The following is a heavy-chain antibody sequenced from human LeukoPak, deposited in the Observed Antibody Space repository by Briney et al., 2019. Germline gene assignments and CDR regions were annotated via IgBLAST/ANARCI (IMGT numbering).Heavy chain of an antibody. J-gene: IGHJ4*02. D-gene: IGHD6-13*01. CDR3: AKDHGYSSSWYAVDY. V-gene: IGHV3-30*18. CDR2: ISDDGSKK. Sequence: GRSLRLSCVASGFTFSSYGMHWVRQAPGEGLEWVAVISDDGSKKYYVDSVKGRFTISRDTSKNTLYLHMNSLRAEDTAVYYCAKDHGYSSSWYAVDYWGQGTLVTVSS. CDR1: GFTFSSYG.